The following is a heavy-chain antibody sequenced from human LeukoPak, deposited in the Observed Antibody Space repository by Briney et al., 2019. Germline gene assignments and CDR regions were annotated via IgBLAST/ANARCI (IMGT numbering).Heavy chain of an antibody. CDR1: GFTFSSYS. CDR3: ARDSRYCGGDCYSDY. V-gene: IGHV3-21*01. J-gene: IGHJ4*02. CDR2: ISSSSSYI. Sequence: GGSLRLSCAASGFTFSSYSTNWVRQAPGKGLEWVSSISSSSSYIYYADSVKGRFTISRDNAKNSLYLQMNSLRAEDTAVYYCARDSRYCGGDCYSDYWGQGTLATVSS. D-gene: IGHD2-21*02.